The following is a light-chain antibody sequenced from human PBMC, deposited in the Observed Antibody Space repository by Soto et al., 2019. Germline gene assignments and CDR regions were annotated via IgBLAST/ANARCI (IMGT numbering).Light chain of an antibody. CDR1: QSVSSY. CDR3: QQRINWPIT. CDR2: DAS. J-gene: IGKJ5*01. V-gene: IGKV3-11*01. Sequence: EIVLTQSPATLSLSQGESATLSCRASQSVSSYLAWYQQKPGQAPRLLIYDASNRATGIPARFSGSGSGTDFTLTISSLEPEDFAVYYCQQRINWPITFGQGTRLEI.